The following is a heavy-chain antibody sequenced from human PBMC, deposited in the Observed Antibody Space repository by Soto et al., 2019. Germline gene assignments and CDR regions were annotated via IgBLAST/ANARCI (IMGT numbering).Heavy chain of an antibody. J-gene: IGHJ4*02. CDR1: GFTFSSYA. V-gene: IGHV3-23*01. CDR3: ARDRFEVAGLFDY. D-gene: IGHD6-19*01. Sequence: PGGSLRLSCAASGFTFSSYAMSWVRQAPGKGLERVSAISGSGGSTYYADSVKGRFTISRDNSKNTLYLQMNSLRAEDTAVYYCARDRFEVAGLFDYWGQGTLVTVSS. CDR2: ISGSGGST.